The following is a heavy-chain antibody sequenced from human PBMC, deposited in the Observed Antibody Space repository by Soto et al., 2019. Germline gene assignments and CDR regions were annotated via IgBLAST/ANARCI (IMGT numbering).Heavy chain of an antibody. V-gene: IGHV3-74*01. Sequence: EVQLVEYGGGLVQPGGSLRLSCAASGFTFSSYWMHWVRQAPGKGLVWVSRINSDGSSTSYADSVKGRFTISRDNAKNTLYLQMNSLRAEDTAVYYCVRTSLVVAAATREDYWRQGTLVSVSS. D-gene: IGHD2-15*01. CDR1: GFTFSSYW. J-gene: IGHJ4*02. CDR3: VRTSLVVAAATREDY. CDR2: INSDGSST.